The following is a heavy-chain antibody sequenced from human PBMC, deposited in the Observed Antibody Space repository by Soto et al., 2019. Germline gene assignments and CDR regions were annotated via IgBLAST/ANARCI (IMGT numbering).Heavy chain of an antibody. CDR3: AVQREITITFDY. Sequence: GGSLRLSCASSGFTFSSYAMSLVRQAPGKGLEWVSAISGSGGSTYYADSVKGRFTISRDNSKNTLYLQMNSLRAEDTAVYYCAVQREITITFDYWGQGTLVTVSS. CDR2: ISGSGGST. J-gene: IGHJ4*02. D-gene: IGHD3-3*01. CDR1: GFTFSSYA. V-gene: IGHV3-23*01.